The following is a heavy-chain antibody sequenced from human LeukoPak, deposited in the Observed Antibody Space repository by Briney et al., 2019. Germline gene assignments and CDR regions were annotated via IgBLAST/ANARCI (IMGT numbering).Heavy chain of an antibody. Sequence: ASVKVSCKASGYSFTGYYMHWVRQAPGQGLEWMGWINPNSGGTSYAQKFQGRVTMTTDTSISTAYMELSGLRSDDTAVYYCARDLIAAAGTLDYRGQGTLVTVSS. CDR3: ARDLIAAAGTLDY. D-gene: IGHD6-13*01. J-gene: IGHJ4*02. CDR2: INPNSGGT. V-gene: IGHV1-2*02. CDR1: GYSFTGYY.